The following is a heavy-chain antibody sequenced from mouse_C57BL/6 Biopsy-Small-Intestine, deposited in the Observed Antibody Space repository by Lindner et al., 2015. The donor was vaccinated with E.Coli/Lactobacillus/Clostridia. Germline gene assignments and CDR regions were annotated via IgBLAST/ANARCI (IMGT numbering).Heavy chain of an antibody. CDR2: VNPGSGGS. Sequence: VQLQESGAELVRPGTSVKVSCKTSGYAFTNYLIEWVRQRPGQGLEWIGVVNPGSGGSNYNEKFRDKATLTADRSSSTAYMQLSSLTSEDSAVYFCARGAGSFDYWGQGTTLTVSS. D-gene: IGHD3-3*01. CDR1: GYAFTNYL. V-gene: IGHV1-54*01. CDR3: ARGAGSFDY. J-gene: IGHJ2*01.